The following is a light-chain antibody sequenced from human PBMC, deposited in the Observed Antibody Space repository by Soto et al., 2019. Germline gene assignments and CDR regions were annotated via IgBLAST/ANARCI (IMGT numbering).Light chain of an antibody. CDR2: WAS. J-gene: IGKJ2*01. Sequence: DIVMTQSPDSLAVSLGERATVNCTSRQSVLYSSKNKNYLAWYQQKPGQSPKLLIYWASSRESGVPDRFSGSGSGTDFTLTISSLQAEDVADYYCQQYCRTPYTFGQGTKLEI. V-gene: IGKV4-1*01. CDR3: QQYCRTPYT. CDR1: QSVLYSSKNKNY.